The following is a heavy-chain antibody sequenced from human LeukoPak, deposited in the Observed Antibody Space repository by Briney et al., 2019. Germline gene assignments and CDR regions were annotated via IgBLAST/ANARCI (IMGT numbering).Heavy chain of an antibody. CDR3: AEDRDSSSWYDQFFDY. CDR1: GFTFTSYA. V-gene: IGHV3-23*01. J-gene: IGHJ4*02. D-gene: IGHD6-13*01. CDR2: LSDSGVTT. Sequence: GGSLRLSCAASGFTFTSYAMFWVRQAPGKGLEWGSTLSDSGVTTYYADSVKGRFTFSRDNSNNTLSLQMNSLRAEDTAVYYCAEDRDSSSWYDQFFDYWGQGTLVTVSS.